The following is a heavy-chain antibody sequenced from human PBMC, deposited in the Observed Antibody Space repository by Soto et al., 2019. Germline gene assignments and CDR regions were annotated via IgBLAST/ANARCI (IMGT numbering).Heavy chain of an antibody. CDR3: ARGRPLGRRSINWFDP. Sequence: QVQLQQWGAGLLKPSETLSLTCAVYGGSFSGYYWSWIRQPPGKGLEWIGQINHSGSTNYNPSLKSRVTISVDTSKNQFSLKLSSVTAADTAVYYCARGRPLGRRSINWFDPWGQGTLVTVSS. CDR1: GGSFSGYY. V-gene: IGHV4-34*01. J-gene: IGHJ5*02. CDR2: INHSGST. D-gene: IGHD1-26*01.